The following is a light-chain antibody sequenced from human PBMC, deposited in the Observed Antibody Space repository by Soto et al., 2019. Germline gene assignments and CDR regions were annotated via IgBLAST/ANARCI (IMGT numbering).Light chain of an antibody. CDR3: ASWDDSLNSWV. CDR2: GNI. J-gene: IGLJ3*02. CDR1: SSNIGSNT. V-gene: IGLV1-44*01. Sequence: QSVLTQPPSASGAPGQRVTISCSGSSSNIGSNTVNWYLQLPGTAPNLLIYGNIQRPSGVPDRFSGSKSGTSASLAISGLQSEDEADYYCASWDDSLNSWVFGGGTQLTVL.